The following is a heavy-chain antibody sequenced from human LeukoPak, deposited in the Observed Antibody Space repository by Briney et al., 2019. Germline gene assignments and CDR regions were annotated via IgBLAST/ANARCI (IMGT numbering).Heavy chain of an antibody. J-gene: IGHJ4*02. CDR2: IIPIFGTA. CDR3: ARDGGDGYKYFDY. V-gene: IGHV1-69*05. D-gene: IGHD5-24*01. Sequence: ASVTVSCKASVGTFSSYAISWVRQAPGQGLEWMGGIIPIFGTANYAQKFQGRVTITTDESTSTAYMELSSLRSEDTAVYYCARDGGDGYKYFDYWGQGTLVTVSS. CDR1: VGTFSSYA.